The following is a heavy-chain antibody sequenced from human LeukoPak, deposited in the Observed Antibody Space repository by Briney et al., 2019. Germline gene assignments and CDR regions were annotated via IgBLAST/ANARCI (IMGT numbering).Heavy chain of an antibody. CDR1: GFTVSSNY. Sequence: GGSLRLSCAASGFTVSSNYMSWVRQAPGKGLEWVSVIYSGGSTYYADSVKGRFTISRDNSKNTLYLQMNSLRAEDTAVYYCARTSGSGSYYNPMAAWGQGTLVTVSS. D-gene: IGHD3-10*01. CDR2: IYSGGST. V-gene: IGHV3-53*01. J-gene: IGHJ5*02. CDR3: ARTSGSGSYYNPMAA.